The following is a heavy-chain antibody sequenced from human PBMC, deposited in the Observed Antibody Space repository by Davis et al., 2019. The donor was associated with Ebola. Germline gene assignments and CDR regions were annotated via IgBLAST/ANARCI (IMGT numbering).Heavy chain of an antibody. V-gene: IGHV4-38-2*02. CDR1: GYSISTGYY. CDR3: ARHRGNYYDY. D-gene: IGHD1-26*01. CDR2: IYYSGST. Sequence: SETLSLTCTVSGYSISTGYYWGWIRQPPGKGLEWIGSIYYSGSTNYNPSLKSRITISVDTSKNQFSLKLNSVTATDTAVYYCARHRGNYYDYWGQGTLVTVSS. J-gene: IGHJ4*02.